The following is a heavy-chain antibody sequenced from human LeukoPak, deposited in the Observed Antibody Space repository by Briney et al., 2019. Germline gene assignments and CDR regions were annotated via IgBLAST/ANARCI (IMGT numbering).Heavy chain of an antibody. J-gene: IGHJ5*02. Sequence: ASETLSLTCIVSGGSISNYYRSWIRQPPGKGLEWIGYIYYSGSTNYNPSLKSRVTISVDTSKNQFSLKLSSVTAADTAVYYCARHWSGGYYVDNSWFDPWGQGTLVTVSS. CDR2: IYYSGST. D-gene: IGHD1-26*01. CDR1: GGSISNYY. V-gene: IGHV4-59*08. CDR3: ARHWSGGYYVDNSWFDP.